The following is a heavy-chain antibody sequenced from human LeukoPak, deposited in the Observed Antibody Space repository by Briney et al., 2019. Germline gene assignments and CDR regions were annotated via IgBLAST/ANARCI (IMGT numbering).Heavy chain of an antibody. D-gene: IGHD6-13*01. CDR2: IIPIFGTA. CDR3: ARDGPYSSSWYVSTSTYYFDY. V-gene: IGHV1-69*05. Sequence: SVKVSCKASGGTFSSYAISWVRQAPGQGLEWMGRIIPIFGTANYAQKFRGRVTITTDESTSTAYMELSSLRSGDTAVYYCARDGPYSSSWYVSTSTYYFDYWGQGTLVTVSS. CDR1: GGTFSSYA. J-gene: IGHJ4*02.